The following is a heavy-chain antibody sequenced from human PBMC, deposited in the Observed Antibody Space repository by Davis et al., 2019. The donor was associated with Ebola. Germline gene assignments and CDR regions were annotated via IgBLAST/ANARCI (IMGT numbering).Heavy chain of an antibody. V-gene: IGHV4-39*07. CDR3: ARSPRGTAMVRYYYMDV. D-gene: IGHD5-18*01. CDR2: INHSGST. Sequence: PGGSLRLSCTVSGGSISSSSYYWSWIRQPPGKGLEWIGEINHSGSTNYNPSLKSRVTISVDTSKNQFSLKLSSVTAADTAVYYCARSPRGTAMVRYYYMDVWGKGTTVTVSS. J-gene: IGHJ6*03. CDR1: GGSISSSSYY.